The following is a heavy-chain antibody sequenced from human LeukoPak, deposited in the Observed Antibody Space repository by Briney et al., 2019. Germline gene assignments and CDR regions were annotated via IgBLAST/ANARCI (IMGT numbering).Heavy chain of an antibody. D-gene: IGHD1-26*01. CDR3: VKDLSGTYSFDY. J-gene: IGHJ4*02. CDR1: GFTFSSCA. CDR2: ISTNGDRT. Sequence: GGSLRLSCSASGFTFSSCAMHWVRQAPGKRLDYVSTISTNGDRTIYADSVKSRFTISRDNSKNTLYLQMSSLRAEDTAVYYCVKDLSGTYSFDYWGQGTLVTVSS. V-gene: IGHV3-64D*09.